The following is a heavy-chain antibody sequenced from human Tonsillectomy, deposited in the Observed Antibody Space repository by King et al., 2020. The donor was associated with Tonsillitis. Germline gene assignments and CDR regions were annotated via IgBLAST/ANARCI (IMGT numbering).Heavy chain of an antibody. CDR3: ARGLLGDSSGNYYFDY. CDR1: GGSFSDYY. CDR2: INHSGST. Sequence: VQLQQWGAGLLKPSETLSLTCAVYGGSFSDYYWSWIRQPPGKGLEWIGEINHSGSTNYNPSLKSRVTISVDTSKNQFSLKLSSVTAADTAVYYCARGLLGDSSGNYYFDYWGQGTLVTVSS. D-gene: IGHD3-22*01. V-gene: IGHV4-34*01. J-gene: IGHJ4*02.